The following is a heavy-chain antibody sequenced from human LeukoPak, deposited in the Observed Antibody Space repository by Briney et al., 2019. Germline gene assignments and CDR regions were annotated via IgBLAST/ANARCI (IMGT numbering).Heavy chain of an antibody. V-gene: IGHV3-23*01. CDR1: GFTFSSYA. Sequence: GGSLRLSCAASGFTFSSYAMSWVRQAPGKGLEWVSAISGSVGSTYYADSVKGRFTISRDNSKNTLYLQMNSLRAEDTAVYYCGTAVVVPAAMRGNYYYYGMDVWGQGTTVTVSS. CDR3: GTAVVVPAAMRGNYYYYGMDV. CDR2: ISGSVGST. J-gene: IGHJ6*02. D-gene: IGHD2-2*01.